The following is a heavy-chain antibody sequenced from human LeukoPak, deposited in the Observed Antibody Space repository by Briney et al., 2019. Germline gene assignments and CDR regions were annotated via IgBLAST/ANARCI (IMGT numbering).Heavy chain of an antibody. D-gene: IGHD3-22*01. J-gene: IGHJ4*02. CDR3: ARIYDRSGYFFDY. Sequence: ASVKVSCKASGGTFSSYAISWVRQAPGQGLEWMGWISGYNGNTKNAQKLQGRVTMTTDTSTSTAYMELRSLRSDDTAVYYCARIYDRSGYFFDYWGQGTLVTVSP. CDR1: GGTFSSYA. V-gene: IGHV1-18*01. CDR2: ISGYNGNT.